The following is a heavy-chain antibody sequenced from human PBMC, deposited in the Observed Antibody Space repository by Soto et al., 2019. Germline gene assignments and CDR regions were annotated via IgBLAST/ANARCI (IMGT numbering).Heavy chain of an antibody. CDR2: ISSSGSTI. CDR1: GFTFSDYY. CDR3: ARGKYSSSWYELDY. D-gene: IGHD6-13*01. V-gene: IGHV3-11*01. J-gene: IGHJ4*02. Sequence: LRLSCAASGFTFSDYYMSWIRQAPGKGLEWVSYISSSGSTIYYADSVKGRFTISRDNAKNSLYLQMNSLRAEDTAVYYCARGKYSSSWYELDYWGQGTLVTVSS.